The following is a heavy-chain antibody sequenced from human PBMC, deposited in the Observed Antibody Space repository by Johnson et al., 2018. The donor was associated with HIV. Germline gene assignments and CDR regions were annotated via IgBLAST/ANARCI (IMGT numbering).Heavy chain of an antibody. D-gene: IGHD4-17*01. J-gene: IGHJ3*02. CDR3: ARDNGEDAFDI. Sequence: QVQLVESGGGVVQPGRSLRLSCAASGFTFSSYAMHWVRQAPGKGLEWVAVISYDGSNKYYADSVKGRFTISRDNSKNTLYLQMNSLRAEDTAVYYCARDNGEDAFDIWGQGTMVTVSS. CDR1: GFTFSSYA. CDR2: ISYDGSNK. V-gene: IGHV3-30*04.